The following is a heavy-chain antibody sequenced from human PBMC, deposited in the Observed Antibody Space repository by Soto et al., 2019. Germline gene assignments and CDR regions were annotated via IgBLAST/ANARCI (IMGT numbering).Heavy chain of an antibody. J-gene: IGHJ4*02. V-gene: IGHV4-30-2*01. D-gene: IGHD1-1*01. CDR1: GGSISSGGYS. CDR2: IYHSGST. Sequence: KTSETLSLPCAVSGGSISSGGYSWSWIRQPPGKGLEWIGYIYHSGSTYYNPSLKSRVTISVDRSKNQFSLKLSSVTPADTAVYYCARGGGTTGTTKFVYWGQGTLVTVSS. CDR3: ARGGGTTGTTKFVY.